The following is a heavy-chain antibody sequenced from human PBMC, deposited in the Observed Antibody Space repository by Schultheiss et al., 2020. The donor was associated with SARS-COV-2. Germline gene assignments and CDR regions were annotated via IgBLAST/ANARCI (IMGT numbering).Heavy chain of an antibody. Sequence: ASVKVSCKASGYTFTSYYMHWVRQAPGEGLEWMGIINPSGGSTSYLKKFQGRVTMTRDTSTSTVYMELSSLRSDDTAVYYCATERPPGIVVVDAFDIWGQGTMVTVSS. J-gene: IGHJ3*02. CDR2: INPSGGST. CDR3: ATERPPGIVVVDAFDI. V-gene: IGHV1-46*01. CDR1: GYTFTSYY. D-gene: IGHD6-19*01.